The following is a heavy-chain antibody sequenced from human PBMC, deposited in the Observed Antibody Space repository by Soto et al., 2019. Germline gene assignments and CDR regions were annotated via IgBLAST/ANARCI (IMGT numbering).Heavy chain of an antibody. V-gene: IGHV4-31*11. CDR2: NHYSGRT. CDR3: ARGSRVTQLWQANKNWFDP. CDR1: GGSITSGAYY. J-gene: IGHJ5*02. D-gene: IGHD5-18*01. Sequence: SETLSLTCAVSGGSITSGAYYWTWIRQHPGKGLEWIAYNHYSGRTYYNPSLKSRVTISVDTSNNQFSLKLSSVTAADTAVYYCARGSRVTQLWQANKNWFDPWGQGTLVTVSS.